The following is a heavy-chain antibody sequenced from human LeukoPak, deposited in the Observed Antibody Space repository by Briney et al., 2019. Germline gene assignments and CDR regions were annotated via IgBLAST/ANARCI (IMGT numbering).Heavy chain of an antibody. CDR2: ISCDGRSK. Sequence: AGSLRLSCAASGFTFSRYGMHCVRPAPGKGLEWVAVISCDGRSKYYPDSVKGRFTISRDNSKNTLYLQMNSLRAEDTAVYYCVKDWGNCFASGSSYFDYWGQGTPVTVSS. CDR3: VKDWGNCFASGSSYFDY. CDR1: GFTFSRYG. V-gene: IGHV3-30*19. D-gene: IGHD3-10*01. J-gene: IGHJ4*02.